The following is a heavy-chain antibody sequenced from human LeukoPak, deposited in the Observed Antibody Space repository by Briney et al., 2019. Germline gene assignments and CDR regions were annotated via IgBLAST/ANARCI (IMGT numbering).Heavy chain of an antibody. D-gene: IGHD6-6*01. Sequence: PSETLSLTCTVSARSISRYYWSWIRQPPGKGLEWIGYIYYSGSTNYNPSLKSRVTISVDTSKNQFSLKLSSVTDADTAVYYCARGVEYSSSSGLGYWGQGTLVTVSS. V-gene: IGHV4-59*01. J-gene: IGHJ4*02. CDR2: IYYSGST. CDR1: ARSISRYY. CDR3: ARGVEYSSSSGLGY.